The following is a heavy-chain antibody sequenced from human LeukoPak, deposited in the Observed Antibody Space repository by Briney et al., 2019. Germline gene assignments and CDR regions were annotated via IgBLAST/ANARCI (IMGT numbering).Heavy chain of an antibody. D-gene: IGHD3-22*01. V-gene: IGHV1-2*02. Sequence: ASVKVSCKASGYTFTGYYMHWVRQAPGQGLEWMGWINPNSGGTNYAQKFQGRVTMTRDTSISTAYMELSRLRSGDTAVYYCARAPPGYYDSSGYYYFVPHFDYWGQGTLVTVSS. J-gene: IGHJ4*02. CDR2: INPNSGGT. CDR3: ARAPPGYYDSSGYYYFVPHFDY. CDR1: GYTFTGYY.